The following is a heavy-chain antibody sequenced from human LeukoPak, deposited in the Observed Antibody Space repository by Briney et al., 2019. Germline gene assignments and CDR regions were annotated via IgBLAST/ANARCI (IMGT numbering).Heavy chain of an antibody. D-gene: IGHD5-24*01. CDR2: IRSKAYGGTT. J-gene: IGHJ4*02. CDR3: TRDAGVEMATITIRNY. Sequence: PGGSLRLSCTASGFTFGDYAMSWFRQAPGKGLEWVGFIRSKAYGGTTEYAASVKGRFTISRDDSKSIAYLQMNSLKTEDTAVYYCTRDAGVEMATITIRNYWGQGTLVTVSS. V-gene: IGHV3-49*03. CDR1: GFTFGDYA.